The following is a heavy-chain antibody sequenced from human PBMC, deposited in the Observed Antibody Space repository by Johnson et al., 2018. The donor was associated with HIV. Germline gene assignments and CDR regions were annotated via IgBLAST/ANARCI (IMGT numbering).Heavy chain of an antibody. Sequence: QVQLVESGGGVVQPGRSLRLSCAASGFTFSTYAMHWVRQAPGKGLEWVALISYDGSNKYYADSVKGRFTISRDNSKNTLYLQMNTLRAEDTAVYYCARDQNIVGANDGFDICGQGTMVTVSS. J-gene: IGHJ3*02. V-gene: IGHV3-30*04. CDR2: ISYDGSNK. D-gene: IGHD1-26*01. CDR1: GFTFSTYA. CDR3: ARDQNIVGANDGFDI.